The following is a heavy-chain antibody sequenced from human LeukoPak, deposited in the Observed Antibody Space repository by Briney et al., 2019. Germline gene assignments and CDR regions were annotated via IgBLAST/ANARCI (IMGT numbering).Heavy chain of an antibody. D-gene: IGHD6-19*01. CDR2: INPSGGST. CDR3: ARDSRGYSSGWYSPGGYYYYYMDV. Sequence: ASVKVSCKASGYTFTSYYMHRVRQAPGQGLEWMGIINPSGGSTSYAQKFQGRVTMTRDMSTSTAYMELSSLRSEDTAVYYCARDSRGYSSGWYSPGGYYYYYMDVWGKGTTVTVSS. J-gene: IGHJ6*03. CDR1: GYTFTSYY. V-gene: IGHV1-46*01.